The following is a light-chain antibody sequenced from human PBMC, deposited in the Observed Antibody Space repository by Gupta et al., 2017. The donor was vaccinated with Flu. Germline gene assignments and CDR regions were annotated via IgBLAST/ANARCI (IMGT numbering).Light chain of an antibody. V-gene: IGLV2-11*01. J-gene: IGLJ3*02. CDR1: SSDVGTYNY. CDR3: LQSDGSYTGV. Sequence: QSALTQPRSVSGSPGQSVTISCTGTSSDVGTYNYVSWYQHHPANAPKVMMVDGNSRHSGVPDRGYASKSAKNAPTHTSGLESEDDADDYYLQSDGSYTGVFGGGTKVTVL. CDR2: DGN.